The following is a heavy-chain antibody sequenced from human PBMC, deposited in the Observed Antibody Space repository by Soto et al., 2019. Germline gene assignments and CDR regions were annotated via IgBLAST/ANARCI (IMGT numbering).Heavy chain of an antibody. CDR3: ARRYGRYFDY. CDR2: IYYSGST. Sequence: ETLSLTCTVSSGXIRSYYWSWILQPPGKGLEWIGYIYYSGSTNYNPSLKSRVTISVDTSKNQFSLKLSSVTAADTAMYYCARRYGRYFDYWGQGTLVTVSS. J-gene: IGHJ4*02. V-gene: IGHV4-59*08. CDR1: SGXIRSYY. D-gene: IGHD4-17*01.